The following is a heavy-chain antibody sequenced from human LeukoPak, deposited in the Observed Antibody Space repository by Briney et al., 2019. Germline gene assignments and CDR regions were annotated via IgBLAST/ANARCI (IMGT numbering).Heavy chain of an antibody. CDR3: ATTPILLWFGELLFGYFDY. CDR2: IYYSGST. D-gene: IGHD3-10*01. Sequence: PSETLSLTCTVSGGSISSYYWSWIRQPPGKGLEWIGYIYYSGSTYYNPSLKSRVTISVDTSKNQFSLKLSSVTAADTAVYYCATTPILLWFGELLFGYFDYWGQGTLVTVSS. CDR1: GGSISSYY. V-gene: IGHV4-59*12. J-gene: IGHJ4*02.